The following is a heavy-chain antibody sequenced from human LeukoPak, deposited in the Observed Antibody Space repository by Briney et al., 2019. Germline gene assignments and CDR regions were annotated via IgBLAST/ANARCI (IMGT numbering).Heavy chain of an antibody. CDR1: GYTFTDYF. CDR3: ARAVYFGSGTFQPPRFDY. Sequence: ASVKVSCKASGYTFTDYFMNWVRQAPGQGLEWMGWINPTSGGTNFAQKFQGRVTMTRATSISTVYMELSSLRSDDTAVFYCARAVYFGSGTFQPPRFDYWGQGTLVTVSS. V-gene: IGHV1-2*02. J-gene: IGHJ4*02. D-gene: IGHD3-10*01. CDR2: INPTSGGT.